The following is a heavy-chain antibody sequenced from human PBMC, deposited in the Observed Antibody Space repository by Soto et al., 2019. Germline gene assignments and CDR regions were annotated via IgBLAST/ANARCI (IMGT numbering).Heavy chain of an antibody. CDR1: GLSITDSEMG. Sequence: QVTLKESGPVLVKPTETLTLRCTVSGLSITDSEMGVSWIRQPPGQPLEWLAQIDSSVEKSYGTFLKSRVAIPKDTSKSQIVLTMTNMDPADTATYYCARRHLAVAVSPWFDPWGQGIPVTVSS. V-gene: IGHV2-26*01. J-gene: IGHJ5*02. CDR2: IDSSVEK. D-gene: IGHD6-19*01. CDR3: ARRHLAVAVSPWFDP.